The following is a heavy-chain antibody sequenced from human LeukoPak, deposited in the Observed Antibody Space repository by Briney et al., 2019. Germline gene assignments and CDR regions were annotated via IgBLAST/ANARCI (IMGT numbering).Heavy chain of an antibody. Sequence: ASVKVSCKASGYTFTGYYMHWVRQAPGQGLEWMGWINPNSGGTNYAQKFQGRVTMTRDTSISTAYMELSRLRSDDTAVYYCARDLEDDSSGYYIPGYYYYYMGVWGKGTTVTVSS. D-gene: IGHD3-22*01. V-gene: IGHV1-2*02. CDR3: ARDLEDDSSGYYIPGYYYYYMGV. CDR1: GYTFTGYY. J-gene: IGHJ6*03. CDR2: INPNSGGT.